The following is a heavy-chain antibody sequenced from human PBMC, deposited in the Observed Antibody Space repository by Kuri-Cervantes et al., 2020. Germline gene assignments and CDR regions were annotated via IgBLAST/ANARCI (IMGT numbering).Heavy chain of an antibody. CDR3: ARERGYVWFDP. D-gene: IGHD3-22*01. V-gene: IGHV3-74*01. CDR2: INSDGSST. J-gene: IGHJ5*02. Sequence: GESLKISCAASGFTFSSDGMHWVRQAPGKGLVWVSRINSDGSSTSYADCGKGRFTISRDNAKNTLYLQMNSLRDEDTAVYYCARERGYVWFDPWGQGTLVTVSS. CDR1: GFTFSSDG.